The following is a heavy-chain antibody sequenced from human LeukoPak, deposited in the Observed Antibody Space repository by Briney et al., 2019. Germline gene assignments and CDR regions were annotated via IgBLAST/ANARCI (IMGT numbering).Heavy chain of an antibody. CDR2: VYYSGGA. D-gene: IGHD6-19*01. CDR3: ARRDSSGWNWFDP. Sequence: SETLSLTCNVSGGSINNNDYYWGWIRQAPGKGLEWIGSVYYSGGAFYNPSLKSRVTISVDTSKNQFSLKLSSVTAADTAVHYCARRDSSGWNWFDPWGQGTLVTVSS. CDR1: GGSINNNDYY. V-gene: IGHV4-39*01. J-gene: IGHJ5*02.